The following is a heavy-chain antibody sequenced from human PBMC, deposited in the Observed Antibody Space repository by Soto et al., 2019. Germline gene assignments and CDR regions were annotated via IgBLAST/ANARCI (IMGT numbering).Heavy chain of an antibody. Sequence: EVQLVESGGGLVKPGGSLRLSCAASGFTFSNAWMNWVRQAPGKGLEWVGRIKSKTDGGTTDYAAPMKGRFTISRDDSKNTLYLQMNSMKTEDAAVYYCTTVPGTAVTPNWFARWGQGNVVTVAS. V-gene: IGHV3-15*07. CDR2: IKSKTDGGTT. D-gene: IGHD4-17*01. J-gene: IGHJ5*02. CDR1: GFTFSNAW. CDR3: TTVPGTAVTPNWFAR.